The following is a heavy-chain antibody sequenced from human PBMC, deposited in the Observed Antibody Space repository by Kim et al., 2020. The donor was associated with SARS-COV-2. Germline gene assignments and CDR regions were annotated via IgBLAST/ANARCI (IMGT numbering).Heavy chain of an antibody. CDR1: GFTFSNAW. CDR3: TTENRYSSSWYSPGYYYGMDV. J-gene: IGHJ6*02. CDR2: IKSKTDGGTT. Sequence: GGSLRLSCAASGFTFSNAWMSWVRQAPGKGLEWVGRIKSKTDGGTTDYAAPVKGRFTISRDDSKNTLYLQMNSLKTEDTAVYYCTTENRYSSSWYSPGYYYGMDVWGQGTTVTVSS. V-gene: IGHV3-15*01. D-gene: IGHD6-13*01.